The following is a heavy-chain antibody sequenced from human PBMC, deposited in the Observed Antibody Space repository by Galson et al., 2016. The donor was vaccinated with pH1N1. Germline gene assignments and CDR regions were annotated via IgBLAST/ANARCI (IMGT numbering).Heavy chain of an antibody. J-gene: IGHJ3*02. CDR3: AREGTTSHAYDM. CDR1: GATVSNNY. V-gene: IGHV3-53*01. D-gene: IGHD4-11*01. CDR2: IYSGGDT. Sequence: SLRLSCAASGATVSNNYMSWVRQAPGKGLEWVSCIYSGGDTYYADSVKGRFTVSRDSSKNTVYLQMDSLRAEDTAVYYCAREGTTSHAYDMWGQGTMVTVSS.